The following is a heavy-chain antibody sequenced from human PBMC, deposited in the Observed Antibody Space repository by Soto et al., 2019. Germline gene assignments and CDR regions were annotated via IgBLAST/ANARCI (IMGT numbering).Heavy chain of an antibody. CDR2: ISGSGGST. D-gene: IGHD1-7*01. V-gene: IGHV3-23*01. CDR1: GFTFSSYA. CDR3: AKGNWNYGVGWFDH. J-gene: IGHJ5*02. Sequence: PXGSLRLSCSASGFTFSSYAMSWVRQAPGKGLDWVSAISGSGGSTYYADSVKGRFTISRDNTKNTLYLQKNSLRAEDTAVYYCAKGNWNYGVGWFDHWGQGTLVTVSS.